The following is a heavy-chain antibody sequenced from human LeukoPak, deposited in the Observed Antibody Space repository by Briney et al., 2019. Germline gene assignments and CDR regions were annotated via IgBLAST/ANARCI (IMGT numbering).Heavy chain of an antibody. CDR2: ISAYNGKE. CDR3: ASDLIRRYDIFTCYYIYPTDDAFDV. Sequence: ASVKVSCKASGYTFTRYGISWVRQAPGQRHEGRGGISAYNGKENYAQKVQGRVTMTTYTSTSTAYMELSSLRSDVTPVYYCASDLIRRYDIFTCYYIYPTDDAFDVWGQGTMVTVSS. J-gene: IGHJ3*01. CDR1: GYTFTRYG. V-gene: IGHV1-18*01. D-gene: IGHD3-9*01.